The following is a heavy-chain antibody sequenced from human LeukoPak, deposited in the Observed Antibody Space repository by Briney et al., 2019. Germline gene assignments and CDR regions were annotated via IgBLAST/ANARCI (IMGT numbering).Heavy chain of an antibody. CDR3: ARDGGRDSSGYPVKGNAFDI. V-gene: IGHV4-39*07. Sequence: SETLSLTCTVSGGSISSSSYYWGWIRQPPGKGLEWIGSIYHSGSTNYNPSLKSRVTISVDKSKNQFSLKLSSVTAADTAVYYCARDGGRDSSGYPVKGNAFDIWGQGTMVTVSS. CDR2: IYHSGST. CDR1: GGSISSSSYY. D-gene: IGHD3-22*01. J-gene: IGHJ3*02.